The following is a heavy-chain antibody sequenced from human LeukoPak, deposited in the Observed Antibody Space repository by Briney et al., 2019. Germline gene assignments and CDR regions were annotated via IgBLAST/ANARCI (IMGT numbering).Heavy chain of an antibody. CDR1: GGSFSGYY. CDR3: ARAPHYYDSSGYRY. D-gene: IGHD3-22*01. J-gene: IGHJ4*02. V-gene: IGHV4-34*01. Sequence: PSETLSLTCAVYGGSFSGYYWSWIRQPPGKGLEWIGEINHSGSTNYNPSLKSRVTISVDTSKNQFSLKLSSVTAADTAVYYCARAPHYYDSSGYRYWGQGTLVTVSS. CDR2: INHSGST.